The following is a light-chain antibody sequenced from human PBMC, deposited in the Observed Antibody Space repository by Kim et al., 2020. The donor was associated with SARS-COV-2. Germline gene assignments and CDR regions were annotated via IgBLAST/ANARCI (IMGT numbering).Light chain of an antibody. CDR3: QKCDSAPLT. J-gene: IGKJ4*01. V-gene: IGKV1-27*01. CDR1: QDIGND. CDR2: ETS. Sequence: SASVGDRVTISCRASQDIGNDFAWYQQTPGRVPSLLISETSTLPSGVPARFSGIGSGTDFTLTISSLQPEDVATYYCQKCDSAPLTFGGGTKLEI.